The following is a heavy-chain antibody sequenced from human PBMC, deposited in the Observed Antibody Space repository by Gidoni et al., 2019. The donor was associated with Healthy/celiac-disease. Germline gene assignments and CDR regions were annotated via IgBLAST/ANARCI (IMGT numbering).Heavy chain of an antibody. D-gene: IGHD1-26*01. CDR2: ISSSGSTI. Sequence: EVQLVESGGGLVQPGGSLRLSCAASGFTFSSYEMNWVRQAPGKGLEWVSYISSSGSTIYYADSVKGRFTISRDNAKNSLYLQMNSLRAEDTAVYYCARAFRRGIVRYMDVWGKGTTVTVSS. CDR3: ARAFRRGIVRYMDV. CDR1: GFTFSSYE. J-gene: IGHJ6*03. V-gene: IGHV3-48*03.